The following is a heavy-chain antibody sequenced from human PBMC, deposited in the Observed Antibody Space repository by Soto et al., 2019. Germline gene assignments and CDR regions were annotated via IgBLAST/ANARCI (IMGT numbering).Heavy chain of an antibody. CDR3: ARDRGLGYGMDV. Sequence: QVQLVESGGGVLQPGRSLRLSCAASGFTFSSYGMHWVRQAPGKGLEWVAVIWYDGSNKYYADSVKGRFTISRDNSKNTLYLQMNSLRAEDTAVYYCARDRGLGYGMDVWGQGTTVTVSS. CDR1: GFTFSSYG. V-gene: IGHV3-33*01. D-gene: IGHD3-16*01. J-gene: IGHJ6*02. CDR2: IWYDGSNK.